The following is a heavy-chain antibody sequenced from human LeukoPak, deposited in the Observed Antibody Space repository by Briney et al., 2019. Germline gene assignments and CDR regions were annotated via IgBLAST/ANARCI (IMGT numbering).Heavy chain of an antibody. Sequence: GASVKVSCKASGYTFTSYGISWVRQAPGQGLEWMGWISAYNGNTNYAQKLQGRVTMTTDTSTSTAYMELRSLRSEDTAVYYCATDRVMGWLGSSWLTFDYWGQGTLATVSS. D-gene: IGHD6-13*01. CDR1: GYTFTSYG. CDR3: ATDRVMGWLGSSWLTFDY. CDR2: ISAYNGNT. J-gene: IGHJ4*02. V-gene: IGHV1-18*01.